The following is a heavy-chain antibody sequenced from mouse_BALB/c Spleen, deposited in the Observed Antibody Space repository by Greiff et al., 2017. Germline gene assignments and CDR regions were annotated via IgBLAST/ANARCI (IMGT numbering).Heavy chain of an antibody. CDR2: INSNGGST. Sequence: EVKLMESGGGLVQPGGSLKLSCAASGFTFSSYGMSWVRQTPDKRLELVATINSNGGSTYYPDSVKGRFTISRDNAKNTLYLQMSSLKSEDTAMYYCASGEPTPYFDYWGQGTTLTVSS. CDR3: ASGEPTPYFDY. V-gene: IGHV5-6-3*01. J-gene: IGHJ2*01. CDR1: GFTFSSYG.